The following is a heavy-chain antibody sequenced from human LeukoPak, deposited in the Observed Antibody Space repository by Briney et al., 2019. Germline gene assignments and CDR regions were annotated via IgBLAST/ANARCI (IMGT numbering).Heavy chain of an antibody. CDR3: ARALGSYSDY. D-gene: IGHD1-26*01. J-gene: IGHJ4*02. CDR1: GFTFSRDW. CDR2: INSDGSST. Sequence: PGGSLRLSCAASGFTFSRDWMHRVRQVPGKGLVWVSRINSDGSSTRYADSVKGRFTISRDNAKNTLYLQMNSLRAEDTAVYYCARALGSYSDYWGQGTLVTVSS. V-gene: IGHV3-74*01.